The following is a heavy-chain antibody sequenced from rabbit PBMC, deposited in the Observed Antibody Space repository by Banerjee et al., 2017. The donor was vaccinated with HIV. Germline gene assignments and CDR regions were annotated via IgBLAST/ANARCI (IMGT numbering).Heavy chain of an antibody. J-gene: IGHJ4*01. CDR3: ARYSSGWDYFDL. CDR2: MYFASGTT. CDR1: GFSLSSGA. D-gene: IGHD4-1*01. Sequence: QEQLVESGGGLVQPEGSLTLTCKASGFSLSSGAMSWVRQAPGKGLEWIGYMYFASGTTDYASWVNGRFTISRSTSLNTVTLKMTSLTGADTATYFCARYSSGWDYFDLWGPGTLVTVS. V-gene: IGHV1S47*01.